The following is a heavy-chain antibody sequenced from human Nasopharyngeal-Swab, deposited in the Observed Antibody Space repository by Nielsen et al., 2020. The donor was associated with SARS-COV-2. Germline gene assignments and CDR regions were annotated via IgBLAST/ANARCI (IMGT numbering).Heavy chain of an antibody. CDR1: GFTFSSYG. J-gene: IGHJ4*02. Sequence: GESLKISCAASGFTFSSYGMHWVRQAPGKGLEWVAVISYDGSNKYYADSVKGRFTISRDNSKNTLYLQMNSLTTEDTAVYYCARVGICYNDWCGSYDSWGQGTLVTVSS. CDR2: ISYDGSNK. V-gene: IGHV3-30*03. D-gene: IGHD3-9*01. CDR3: ARVGICYNDWCGSYDS.